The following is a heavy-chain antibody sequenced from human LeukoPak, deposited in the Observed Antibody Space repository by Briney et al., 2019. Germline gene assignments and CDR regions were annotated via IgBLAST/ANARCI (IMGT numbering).Heavy chain of an antibody. CDR2: IKQDGSEK. V-gene: IGHV3-7*04. CDR3: VRIRDSDAFDI. D-gene: IGHD5-18*01. J-gene: IGHJ3*02. Sequence: GGSLRLSCAASGFTFSSYWMSWVRQAPGKGLEWVADIKQDGSEKYYVDSVKGRFTISRDSAKNSLYLQMNSLRAEDTAVYYCVRIRDSDAFDIWGQGTMVTVSS. CDR1: GFTFSSYW.